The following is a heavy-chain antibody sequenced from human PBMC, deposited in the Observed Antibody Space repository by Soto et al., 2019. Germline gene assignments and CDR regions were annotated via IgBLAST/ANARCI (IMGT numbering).Heavy chain of an antibody. V-gene: IGHV3-30*18. CDR1: GFTFSSYG. J-gene: IGHJ3*02. D-gene: IGHD3-22*01. CDR3: AKAMIGSPGGGGFDI. Sequence: PGGSLRLSCAASGFTFSSYGMHWVRQAPGKGLEWVAVISYDGSNKYYADSVKGRFTISRDNSKNTLYLQMNSLRAEDTAVYYCAKAMIGSPGGGGFDIWGQGTMVTVSS. CDR2: ISYDGSNK.